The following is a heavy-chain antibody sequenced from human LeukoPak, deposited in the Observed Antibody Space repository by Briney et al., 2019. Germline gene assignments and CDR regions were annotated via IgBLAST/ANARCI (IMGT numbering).Heavy chain of an antibody. CDR3: ARDSSRIPRPDY. Sequence: ASVTVSCKASGYTFTSYGISWVRQAPGQGLEWMGWISAYNGNTNYAQKLQGRVTMTTDTSTSTAYMELRSLRSDDTAVYYCARDSSRIPRPDYWGQGTLVTVSS. D-gene: IGHD2-15*01. V-gene: IGHV1-18*01. CDR2: ISAYNGNT. CDR1: GYTFTSYG. J-gene: IGHJ4*02.